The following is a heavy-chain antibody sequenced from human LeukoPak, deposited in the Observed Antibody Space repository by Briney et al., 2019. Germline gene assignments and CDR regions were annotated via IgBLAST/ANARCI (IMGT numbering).Heavy chain of an antibody. CDR2: ISGSGGST. CDR3: ARGGGTTVTTRHFDY. J-gene: IGHJ4*02. V-gene: IGHV3-23*01. CDR1: GFTFSSYA. Sequence: GGSLRLSCAASGFTFSSYAMSWVRQAPGKGLEWVSAISGSGGSTYYADSVKGRFTISRDNSKNTLYLQMNSLRAEDTAVYYCARGGGTTVTTRHFDYWGQGTLVTVSS. D-gene: IGHD4-17*01.